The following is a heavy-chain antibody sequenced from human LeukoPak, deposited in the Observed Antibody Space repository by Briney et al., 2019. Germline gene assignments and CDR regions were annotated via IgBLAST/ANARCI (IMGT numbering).Heavy chain of an antibody. CDR2: IRCDGSNK. J-gene: IGHJ4*02. CDR3: AKELNWYYFDY. V-gene: IGHV3-30*02. CDR1: GFTFSNYG. Sequence: GWSLRLSCAASGFTFSNYGMHWVRQAPGKGLEWVAFIRCDGSNKYYADSVKGRFTISRDNSKNTLYLQMNSLRAEDTAVYYCAKELNWYYFDYWGQGTLVTVSS.